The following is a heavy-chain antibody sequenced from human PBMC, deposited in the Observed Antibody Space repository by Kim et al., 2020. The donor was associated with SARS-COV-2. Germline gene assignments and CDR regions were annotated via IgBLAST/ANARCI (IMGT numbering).Heavy chain of an antibody. J-gene: IGHJ4*02. D-gene: IGHD2-21*02. Sequence: GRFTISRENSKKTLYLQMNSLRAEDTAVYYCAKDRCGGDCYSAPQYYFDYWGQGTLVTVSS. V-gene: IGHV3-23*01. CDR3: AKDRCGGDCYSAPQYYFDY.